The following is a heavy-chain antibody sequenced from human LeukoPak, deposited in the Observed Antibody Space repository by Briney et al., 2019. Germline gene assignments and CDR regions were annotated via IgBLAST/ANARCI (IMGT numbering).Heavy chain of an antibody. Sequence: GGSLRLSCAASGFTFSSYSMNWVRQAPGKGLEWVSSISSSSSYIYYADSVKGRFTISRDNAKNSLYLQMNSLRAEDTAVYYCARDLIPGGIAVAGYFDYWGQGTLVTVSS. D-gene: IGHD6-19*01. CDR3: ARDLIPGGIAVAGYFDY. CDR2: ISSSSSYI. V-gene: IGHV3-21*01. J-gene: IGHJ4*02. CDR1: GFTFSSYS.